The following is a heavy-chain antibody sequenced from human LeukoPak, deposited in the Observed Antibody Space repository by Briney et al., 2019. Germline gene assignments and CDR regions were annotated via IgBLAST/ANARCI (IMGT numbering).Heavy chain of an antibody. CDR2: IYTSGTT. Sequence: SETLSLTCSVSGGSISSFYCNWMRQPAGKGLEWIGRIYTSGTTTYNPSLKSRVTMSVDTSKSQLSLKVISVTAADTAVYYCARVGSSGVRYWGQGTLVTVSS. CDR3: ARVGSSGVRY. CDR1: GGSISSFY. J-gene: IGHJ4*02. V-gene: IGHV4-4*07. D-gene: IGHD6-19*01.